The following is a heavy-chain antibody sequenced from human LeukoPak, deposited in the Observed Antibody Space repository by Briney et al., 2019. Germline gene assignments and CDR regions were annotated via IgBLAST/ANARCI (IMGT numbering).Heavy chain of an antibody. CDR2: ISSDGSST. CDR1: GFTLSGYW. D-gene: IGHD3-9*01. V-gene: IGHV3-74*01. CDR3: ARRDWLGY. J-gene: IGHJ4*02. Sequence: GGSLRLSCAASGFTLSGYWMHWVRQAPGKGLVWVSRISSDGSSTTYADSVKGRFTISRDNAKNTLYLQMNSLRAEDTAVYYCARRDWLGYWGQGTLVTVSS.